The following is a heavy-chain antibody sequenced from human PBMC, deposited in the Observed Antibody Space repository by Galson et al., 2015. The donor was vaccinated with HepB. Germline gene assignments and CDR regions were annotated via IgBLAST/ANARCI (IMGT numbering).Heavy chain of an antibody. D-gene: IGHD6-13*01. CDR2: ISYDGSNK. CDR1: GFTFSSYG. CDR3: AKDLLHSSSWYSNWFDP. V-gene: IGHV3-30*18. J-gene: IGHJ5*02. Sequence: SLRLSCAASGFTFSSYGMHWVRQAPGKGLEWVAVISYDGSNKYYADSVKGRFTISRDNSKNTLYLQMNSLRAEDTAVYYCAKDLLHSSSWYSNWFDPWGQGTLVTVSS.